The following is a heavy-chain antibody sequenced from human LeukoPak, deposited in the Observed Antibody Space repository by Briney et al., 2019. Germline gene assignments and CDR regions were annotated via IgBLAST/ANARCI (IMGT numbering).Heavy chain of an antibody. D-gene: IGHD1-26*01. CDR2: IGPNGAGT. CDR3: VKGFGSGTYSN. Sequence: PGGPLRLSCSASGFTFSSYAMHWVRQAPGKGLEYVSAIGPNGAGTYYADSVKGRFTISRDNSKNTQYLQMSSLRAEDTAVYYCVKGFGSGTYSNWGQGTLVTVSS. J-gene: IGHJ4*02. CDR1: GFTFSSYA. V-gene: IGHV3-64D*06.